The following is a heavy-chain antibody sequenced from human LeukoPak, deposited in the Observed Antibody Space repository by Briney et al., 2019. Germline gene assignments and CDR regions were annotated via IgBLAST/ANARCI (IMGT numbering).Heavy chain of an antibody. Sequence: GASVKVSCKASGYTFTGYYMHWVRQAPGQGLEWMGWINPNSGGTNYARKFQGRVTMTRDTSISTAYMELSRLRSDDTAVYYCARDEDGSELTPFDYWGQGTLVTVSS. CDR2: INPNSGGT. D-gene: IGHD3-10*01. CDR3: ARDEDGSELTPFDY. CDR1: GYTFTGYY. J-gene: IGHJ4*02. V-gene: IGHV1-2*02.